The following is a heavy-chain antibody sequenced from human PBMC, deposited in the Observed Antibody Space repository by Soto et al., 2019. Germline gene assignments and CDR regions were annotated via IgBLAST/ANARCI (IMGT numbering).Heavy chain of an antibody. CDR2: ISAYNRNR. CDR1: GYTFTSYG. D-gene: IGHD4-17*01. CDR3: ARDYGDYDSMF. Sequence: WASLQVSWKASGYTFTSYGISWVRQAPGQGLERMGWISAYNRNRNYAQELQGRVTMTTDTSTSTAYMELRGVSSDDTAEYYCARDYGDYDSMFWGQGKLVTVSS. J-gene: IGHJ4*02. V-gene: IGHV1-18*01.